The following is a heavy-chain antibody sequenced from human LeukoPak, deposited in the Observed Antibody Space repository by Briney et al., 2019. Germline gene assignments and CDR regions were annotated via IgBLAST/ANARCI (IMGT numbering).Heavy chain of an antibody. CDR3: ARGPPYYDFWSGNNWFDP. D-gene: IGHD3-3*01. CDR1: GGSISSYY. V-gene: IGHV4-4*07. CDR2: IYTSGST. Sequence: PSETLSLTCTVSGGSISSYYWSWIRQPAGKGLEWIGRIYTSGSTNYNPSLKSRVTMSVDTSKNQFSLKLSSVTAADTAVYYRARGPPYYDFWSGNNWFDPWGQGTPVTVSS. J-gene: IGHJ5*02.